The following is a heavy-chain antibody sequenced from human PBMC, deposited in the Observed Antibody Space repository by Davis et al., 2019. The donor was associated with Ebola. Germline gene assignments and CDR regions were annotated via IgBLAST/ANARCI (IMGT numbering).Heavy chain of an antibody. D-gene: IGHD6-13*01. Sequence: GGSLRLSCAASGFTFSSYSMNWVRQAPGKGLEWVSSISSSSSYIYYADSVKGRFTISRDNAKNSLYLQMNSLRAEDTALYYCAQAYSSSWYGAFDYWGQGTLVTVSS. V-gene: IGHV3-21*04. J-gene: IGHJ4*02. CDR3: AQAYSSSWYGAFDY. CDR1: GFTFSSYS. CDR2: ISSSSSYI.